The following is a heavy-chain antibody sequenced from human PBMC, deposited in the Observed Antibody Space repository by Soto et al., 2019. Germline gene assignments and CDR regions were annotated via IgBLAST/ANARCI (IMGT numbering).Heavy chain of an antibody. CDR2: IYYSGST. V-gene: IGHV4-30-4*01. CDR3: ARDRGLGYCSGGTCYHFPYYFDD. J-gene: IGHJ4*02. Sequence: PSETLSLTCTVSGGSISSGDYYWSWIRQPPGKGLEWIGYIYYSGSTFYNPSLKSRVTISVDTSKNQFSLKLSSVTAADTAVYYCARDRGLGYCSGGTCYHFPYYFDDWGQGTLVTVSS. CDR1: GGSISSGDYY. D-gene: IGHD2-15*01.